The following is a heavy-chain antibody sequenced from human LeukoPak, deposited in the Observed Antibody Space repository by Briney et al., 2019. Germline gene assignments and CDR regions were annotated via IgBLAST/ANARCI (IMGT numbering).Heavy chain of an antibody. CDR2: FDPEDGET. J-gene: IGHJ4*02. CDR1: GYTLTELS. CDR3: ATEFGYCSGGSCYSALDY. V-gene: IGHV1-24*01. Sequence: GASVKVSCKVSGYTLTELSMHWVRQAPGKGHEWMGGFDPEDGETIYAQKFQGRVTMTEDTSTDTAYMELSSLRSEDTAVYYCATEFGYCSGGSCYSALDYWGQGTLVTVSS. D-gene: IGHD2-15*01.